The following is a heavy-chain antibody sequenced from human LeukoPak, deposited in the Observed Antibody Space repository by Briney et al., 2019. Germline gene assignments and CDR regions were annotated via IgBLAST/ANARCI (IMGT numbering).Heavy chain of an antibody. J-gene: IGHJ4*02. CDR2: IRSKAYGGTT. CDR1: GFTFGDYA. D-gene: IGHD6-19*01. CDR3: TGLKGTGWPIDY. V-gene: IGHV3-49*03. Sequence: SGGSLRLSCTASGFTFGDYAMSWFRQAPGKGLECVGSIRSKAYGGTTEYAASVKGRFTISRDDSKSIAYLQMNGLKTDDTAVYYCTGLKGTGWPIDYWGQGTLVTVSS.